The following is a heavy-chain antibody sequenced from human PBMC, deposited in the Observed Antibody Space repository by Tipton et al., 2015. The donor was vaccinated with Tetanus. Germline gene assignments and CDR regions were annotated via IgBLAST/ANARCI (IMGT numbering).Heavy chain of an antibody. CDR1: GYTFTRYG. D-gene: IGHD5/OR15-5a*01. Sequence: QLVQSGAEVKKSGASVKVSCKSSGYTFTRYGITWVRQAPGQGLEWMGWISGYNGNTKYAQKFQGRVSMTTDTSTETAYMELRSLLSDATAVYYCAKDGCFSVGCLGSDSWGQGILVTVSS. V-gene: IGHV1-18*01. CDR3: AKDGCFSVGCLGSDS. CDR2: ISGYNGNT. J-gene: IGHJ4*02.